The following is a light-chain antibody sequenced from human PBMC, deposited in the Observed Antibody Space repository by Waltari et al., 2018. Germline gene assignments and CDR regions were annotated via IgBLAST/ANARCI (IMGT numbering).Light chain of an antibody. V-gene: IGKV1-5*03. CDR3: QQYNSYPLS. CDR1: QSISNW. J-gene: IGKJ4*01. Sequence: DIQMTQSPSTLSAAVGERVTITCRASQSISNWLAWYQHRPGRAPKLLIYKASTLERGVPSTFSGSGSGTEFTLIISSLQPDDFATYYCQQYNSYPLSFGGGTRVEIK. CDR2: KAS.